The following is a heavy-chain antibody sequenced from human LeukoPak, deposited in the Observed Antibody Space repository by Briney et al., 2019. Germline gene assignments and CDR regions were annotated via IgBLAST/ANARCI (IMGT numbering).Heavy chain of an antibody. J-gene: IGHJ2*01. CDR1: GFTFSTYE. V-gene: IGHV3-48*03. CDR3: ARWTRIISSSLWYFDL. Sequence: PGGSLRLSCAASGFTFSTYEMNWVRQAPGKGLEWVSYISGSGTSTYYADSVKGRFTISIDNAKNSLYLQMNSLRAEDTAVYYCARWTRIISSSLWYFDLWGRGNLVTVSS. CDR2: ISGSGTST. D-gene: IGHD6-6*01.